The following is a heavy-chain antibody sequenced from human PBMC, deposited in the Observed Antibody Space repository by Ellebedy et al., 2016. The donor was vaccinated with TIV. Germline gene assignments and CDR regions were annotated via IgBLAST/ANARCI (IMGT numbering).Heavy chain of an antibody. Sequence: ASVKVSCKVSGYTLTDLSMHWVRQAPGKGLEWMGGFDPEDGETIYAQKFQGRVTIIADKSTSTAFMELSSLRSEDTAVYYCARTHTAMLEYNYGMDVWGQGTTVTVSS. CDR2: FDPEDGET. CDR3: ARTHTAMLEYNYGMDV. D-gene: IGHD5-18*01. J-gene: IGHJ6*02. V-gene: IGHV1-24*01. CDR1: GYTLTDLS.